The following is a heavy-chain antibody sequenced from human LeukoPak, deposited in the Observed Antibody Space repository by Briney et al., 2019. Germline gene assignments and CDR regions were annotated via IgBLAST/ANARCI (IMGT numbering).Heavy chain of an antibody. D-gene: IGHD3-9*01. CDR2: IYNSGST. Sequence: SETLSLTCAVSGGSISSYYWTWIRQPPGTGLEWIGYIYNSGSTNYNPSLRSRVTISVGASKNQFSLKLNSVTAADTAVYYCARRNILTEGEAFDIWGQGTLVTVSS. CDR1: GGSISSYY. V-gene: IGHV4-59*08. CDR3: ARRNILTEGEAFDI. J-gene: IGHJ3*02.